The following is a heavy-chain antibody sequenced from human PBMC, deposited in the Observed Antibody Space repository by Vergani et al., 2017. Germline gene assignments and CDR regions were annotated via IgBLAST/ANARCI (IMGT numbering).Heavy chain of an antibody. V-gene: IGHV4-38-2*02. J-gene: IGHJ4*02. CDR2: IYHSGST. Sequence: QVQLQESGPGLVKPSETLSLTCTVSGYSISSGYYWGWIRQPPGKGLEWIWSIYHSGSTSYNPSLKGRVTISGDTSKNQLSLKLSTVAAADAAVYYCARDANRAYYYDSSGYYDWGQGTLVTVSS. D-gene: IGHD3-22*01. CDR3: ARDANRAYYYDSSGYYD. CDR1: GYSISSGYY.